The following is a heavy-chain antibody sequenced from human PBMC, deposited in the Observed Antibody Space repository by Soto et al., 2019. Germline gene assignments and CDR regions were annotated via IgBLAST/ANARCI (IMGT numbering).Heavy chain of an antibody. J-gene: IGHJ3*02. Sequence: PGGSLRLSCAASGFPFSSFGLNWVRQAPGKGLEWVSSISSSGTYIFYADSVKGRFTISRDNTKNSVFPQLDSLRAEDSAVYYCARDPYDSGGYGAFDIWGQGTMVTVSS. V-gene: IGHV3-21*01. CDR2: ISSSGTYI. CDR3: ARDPYDSGGYGAFDI. D-gene: IGHD3-22*01. CDR1: GFPFSSFG.